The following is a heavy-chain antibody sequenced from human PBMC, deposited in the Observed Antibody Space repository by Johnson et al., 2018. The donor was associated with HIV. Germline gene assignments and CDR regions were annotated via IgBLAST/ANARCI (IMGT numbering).Heavy chain of an antibody. Sequence: QVQLVESGGSVVQPGRSLRLSCAASGFTFNNYGLHWVSQAPGKGLEWVAVISYDGSNKYYADSVKGRFIISRDNSKNKLYLQMHSLRTEDKAVYYCARLFYYEAFDIWGQGTMVTVTS. CDR1: GFTFNNYG. CDR3: ARLFYYEAFDI. CDR2: ISYDGSNK. J-gene: IGHJ3*02. D-gene: IGHD3-10*01. V-gene: IGHV3-30*03.